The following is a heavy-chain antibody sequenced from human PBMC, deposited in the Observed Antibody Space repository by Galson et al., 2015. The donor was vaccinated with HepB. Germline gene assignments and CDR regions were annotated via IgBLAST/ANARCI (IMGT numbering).Heavy chain of an antibody. CDR2: ISSSSGTT. CDR1: GFSFSSYS. V-gene: IGHV3-48*01. J-gene: IGHJ4*02. CDR3: ARDLSGAARYFDC. Sequence: SLRLSCAASGFSFSSYSMNWVRQAPGKGLEWISYISSSSGTTYYADSVKDRFTISRDSAKNSLYLQMNSLRAEDTAVYFCARDLSGAARYFDCWGQGTLVTVSS. D-gene: IGHD6-6*01.